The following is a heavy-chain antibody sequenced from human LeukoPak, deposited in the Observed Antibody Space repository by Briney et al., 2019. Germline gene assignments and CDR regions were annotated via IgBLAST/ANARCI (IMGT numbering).Heavy chain of an antibody. CDR2: IYPGDSDT. CDR3: ARKVGAAAGTQYFDY. D-gene: IGHD6-13*01. J-gene: IGHJ4*02. Sequence: GESLKISCKGSGYSFTSCWIGWVRQMPGKGLEWMGIIYPGDSDTRYSPSFQGQVTISADKFISTAYLQWSSLKASDTAMYYCARKVGAAAGTQYFDYWGQGTLVTVSS. V-gene: IGHV5-51*01. CDR1: GYSFTSCW.